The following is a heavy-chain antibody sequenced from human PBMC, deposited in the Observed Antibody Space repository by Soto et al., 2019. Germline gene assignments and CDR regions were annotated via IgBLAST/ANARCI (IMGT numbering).Heavy chain of an antibody. V-gene: IGHV4-59*08. CDR1: GGSISTYY. CDR2: IYYSGTT. CDR3: ARRRPSSGWLFDN. D-gene: IGHD6-19*01. J-gene: IGHJ4*02. Sequence: SETLSLTCTVSGGSISTYYWSWIRQPPGKGLEWIGYIYYSGTTNYNSSLKSRVTISVDTSKNQFSLKLSSVTAADTAVYYCARRRPSSGWLFDNWGQGTLVTVSS.